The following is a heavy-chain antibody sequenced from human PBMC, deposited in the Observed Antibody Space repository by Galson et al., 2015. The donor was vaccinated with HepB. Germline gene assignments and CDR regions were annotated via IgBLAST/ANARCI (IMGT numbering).Heavy chain of an antibody. Sequence: SLRLSCAASGFTFNKAWMNWVRQAPGKGLEWVGRIKSETETMDYAAPIKGRFNIWRNDSRSTVYLQVNSLRIDDTAVYYCTTDGNKWDYSLDYWGRGTLVTVA. CDR1: GFTFNKAW. D-gene: IGHD1-26*01. J-gene: IGHJ4*02. V-gene: IGHV3-15*07. CDR3: TTDGNKWDYSLDY. CDR2: IKSETETM.